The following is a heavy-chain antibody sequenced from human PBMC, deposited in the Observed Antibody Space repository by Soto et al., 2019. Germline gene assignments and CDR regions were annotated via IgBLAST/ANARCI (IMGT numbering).Heavy chain of an antibody. V-gene: IGHV1-69*14. Sequence: QVQLVQSGAEVKKPGSSVKVSCKTSGGTFSSYAINWVRQAPGQGLEWMGGIIPIVGTANYAQKFQGRITITADKSPNTAYMDLRSLRSDYTAVYYCASSPPPSVSLYSRYFDLWGRGTLVIVSS. CDR3: ASSPPPSVSLYSRYFDL. D-gene: IGHD2-21*01. CDR2: IIPIVGTA. J-gene: IGHJ2*01. CDR1: GGTFSSYA.